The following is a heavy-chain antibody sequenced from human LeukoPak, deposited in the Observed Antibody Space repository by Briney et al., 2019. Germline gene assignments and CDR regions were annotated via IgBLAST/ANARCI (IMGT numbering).Heavy chain of an antibody. V-gene: IGHV3-13*01. CDR2: IDTAGDT. J-gene: IGHJ3*02. D-gene: IGHD6-25*01. CDR1: GFTFSSYD. Sequence: PGGSLRLSCAASGFTFSSYDMHWVRQATGKGLEWVSGIDTAGDTYYPGSVKGRFTISRENAKNSLHLQMNSLRAGDTAVYYCARVLTVRPGGYDAFDIWGQGTMVTVSS. CDR3: ARVLTVRPGGYDAFDI.